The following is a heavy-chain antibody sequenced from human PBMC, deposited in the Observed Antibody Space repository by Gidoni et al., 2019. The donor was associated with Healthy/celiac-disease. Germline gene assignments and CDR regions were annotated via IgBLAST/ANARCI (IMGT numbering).Heavy chain of an antibody. CDR3: ARPNGETKYYYYGMDV. CDR2: IIPIFGTA. J-gene: IGHJ6*02. V-gene: IGHV1-69*01. Sequence: QVQLVQSGAELKKPGSSVKVSCKASGGILSSYAISWVRQAPGQGLEWLGGIIPIFGTANYAQKFQGRVTITADESTSTAYMELSSLRSEDTAVYYCARPNGETKYYYYGMDVWGQGTTVTVSS. D-gene: IGHD4-17*01. CDR1: GGILSSYA.